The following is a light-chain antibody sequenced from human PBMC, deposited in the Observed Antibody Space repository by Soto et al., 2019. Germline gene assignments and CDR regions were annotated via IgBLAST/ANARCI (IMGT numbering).Light chain of an antibody. CDR3: GAWDTSLRGVV. CDR2: DDD. CDR1: SSNVENEF. V-gene: IGLV1-51*01. J-gene: IGLJ3*02. Sequence: QAVVTQPPSVSAAPGQKVTISCSGSSSNVENEFVSWYVQLPGTAPKLLIFDDDKRPSGIPERFSGSKSGSSASLGITGLQTGDEADYYCGAWDTSLRGVVFGGGTRVTVL.